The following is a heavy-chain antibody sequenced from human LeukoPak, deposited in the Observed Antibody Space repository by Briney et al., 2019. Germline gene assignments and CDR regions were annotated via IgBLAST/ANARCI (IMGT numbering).Heavy chain of an antibody. V-gene: IGHV3-48*01. CDR1: GFSFSDYG. Sequence: GGSLRLSCAASGFSFSDYGVNWVRRAPGKGLEWLSHINSNGAVISYADSVKGRFTISRDTAKSSLYLQMNSLKIEDTAIYFCARDPDGDYDFDYWGQGTLVTVSS. CDR2: INSNGAVI. J-gene: IGHJ4*02. D-gene: IGHD4-17*01. CDR3: ARDPDGDYDFDY.